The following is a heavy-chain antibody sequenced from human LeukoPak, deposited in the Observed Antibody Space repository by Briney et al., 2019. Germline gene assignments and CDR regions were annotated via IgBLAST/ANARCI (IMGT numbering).Heavy chain of an antibody. V-gene: IGHV4-61*02. D-gene: IGHD1-26*01. J-gene: IGHJ4*02. CDR2: IYTSGST. CDR1: GGSISSGSYY. Sequence: SETLSLTCTVSGGSISSGSYYWSWIRQPAGKGLGWIGRIYTSGSTNYNPSLKSRVTISVDTSKNQFSLKLSSVTAADTAVYYCARVVVGAMSVDYWGQGTLVTVSS. CDR3: ARVVVGAMSVDY.